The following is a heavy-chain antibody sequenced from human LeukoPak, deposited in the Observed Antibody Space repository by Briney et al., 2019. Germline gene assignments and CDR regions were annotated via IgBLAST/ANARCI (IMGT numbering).Heavy chain of an antibody. CDR2: MYYSGST. Sequence: SETLFLTCTVSGDSISSDYWSWIRQPPGKGLEWIGYMYYSGSTSYNPSLKSRVTMSIDTSKTQFSLKLISVTAADTAVYYCARSKIAAVADLVLWGQGTLVTVSS. V-gene: IGHV4-59*08. CDR1: GDSISSDY. D-gene: IGHD6-13*01. CDR3: ARSKIAAVADLVL. J-gene: IGHJ1*01.